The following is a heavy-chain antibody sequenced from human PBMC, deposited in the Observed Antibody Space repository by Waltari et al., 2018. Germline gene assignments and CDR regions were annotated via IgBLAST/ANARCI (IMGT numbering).Heavy chain of an antibody. V-gene: IGHV4-31*03. D-gene: IGHD5-18*01. CDR2: IYYSGST. CDR1: GGSISSGGYY. J-gene: IGHJ6*03. Sequence: QVQLQESGPGLVKPSQTLSLTCTVSGGSISSGGYYCSWIRQPPGKGLEWIGYIYYSGSTYYNPSLKSRVTISVDTSKNQFSLKLSSVTAADTAVYYCARDAGRGYSYGSYYYYYMDVWGKGTTVTVSS. CDR3: ARDAGRGYSYGSYYYYYMDV.